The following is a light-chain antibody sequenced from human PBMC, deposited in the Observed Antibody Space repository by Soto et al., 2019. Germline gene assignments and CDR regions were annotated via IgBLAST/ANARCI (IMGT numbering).Light chain of an antibody. CDR2: GAS. J-gene: IGKJ2*01. CDR3: QQYGSSPPYT. Sequence: EIVLTQSPGTLSLSPGERATLSCRASQSVSSRYLTWYQQKPGQAPRLLMYGASSRATGIPDRFSGSGSGTDFTLTISRLEPEDFAVYYCQQYGSSPPYTFGQGTKLEIK. V-gene: IGKV3-20*01. CDR1: QSVSSRY.